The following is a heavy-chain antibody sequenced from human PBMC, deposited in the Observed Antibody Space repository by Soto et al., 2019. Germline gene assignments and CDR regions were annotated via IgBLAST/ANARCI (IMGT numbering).Heavy chain of an antibody. J-gene: IGHJ5*02. CDR1: GASISIYY. CDR3: ARVPFVGDFDRLDH. CDR2: MHHTQGT. D-gene: IGHD3-9*01. Sequence: SETLSLTCSVSGASISIYYWTWMRQPPGGGLEWIGYMHHTQGTNDNPSLRGRVHMSIDTSMNQFSLRLTSVTAAETAVYYCARVPFVGDFDRLDHWGHGTLVTVSS. V-gene: IGHV4-59*01.